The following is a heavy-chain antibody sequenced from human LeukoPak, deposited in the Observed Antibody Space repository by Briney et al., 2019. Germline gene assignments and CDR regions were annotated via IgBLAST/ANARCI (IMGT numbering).Heavy chain of an antibody. V-gene: IGHV1-18*01. J-gene: IGHJ4*02. CDR3: AKVVGTLVGAKQEFDY. D-gene: IGHD3-16*01. CDR2: ISTYSGNT. CDR1: GYTFTSYA. Sequence: ASVKVSCKPSGYTFTSYALSWVRQAPGQGLEWMGWISTYSGNTNYAQKLQGRITMTIETSTSTAYMELRSLRSDDTAVYYCAKVVGTLVGAKQEFDYWGQGTLVTVSS.